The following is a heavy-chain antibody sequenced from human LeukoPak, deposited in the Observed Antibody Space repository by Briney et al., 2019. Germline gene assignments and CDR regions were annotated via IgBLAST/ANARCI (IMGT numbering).Heavy chain of an antibody. J-gene: IGHJ4*02. CDR1: GFTVSSNY. V-gene: IGHV3-53*01. CDR2: IYSGGST. Sequence: GGSLRLSCAASGFTVSSNYMSWVRQAPGKGLEWVSVIYSGGSTYYANSVKGRFTISRDNSKNTLYLQMNSLRAEDTAVYYCARGRAYRGGDCYSPVYYFDYWGQGTLVTVSS. CDR3: ARGRAYRGGDCYSPVYYFDY. D-gene: IGHD2-21*02.